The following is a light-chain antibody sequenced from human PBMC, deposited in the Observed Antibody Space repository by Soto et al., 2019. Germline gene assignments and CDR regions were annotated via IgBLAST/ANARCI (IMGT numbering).Light chain of an antibody. CDR1: QSLLYSSNNKNY. CDR3: QQYYRDPWT. J-gene: IGKJ1*01. V-gene: IGKV4-1*01. Sequence: DIVMTQSPDSLAVSLGERATINCKSSQSLLYSSNNKNYLAWYQQKPGQAPKLLIYWASTRESGVPARFSGSGSGTDFTLTISSLQAEDVAVYYCQQYYRDPWTFGQGTKVEIK. CDR2: WAS.